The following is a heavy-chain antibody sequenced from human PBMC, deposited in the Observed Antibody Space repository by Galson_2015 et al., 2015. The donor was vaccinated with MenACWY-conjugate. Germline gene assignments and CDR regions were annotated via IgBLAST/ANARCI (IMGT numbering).Heavy chain of an antibody. J-gene: IGHJ3*02. Sequence: SLRLSCAASGFTFSSYTMNWVRQAPGKGLEWVSSISSSSTYIYYADSVKGRFTISRDHANNSLYLQMNNLRSDDTALYYCARDLSDQPLLHFPETPRGAFDIWGQGTMVTVSS. CDR1: GFTFSSYT. CDR2: ISSSSTYI. CDR3: ARDLSDQPLLHFPETPRGAFDI. V-gene: IGHV3-21*01. D-gene: IGHD2-21*01.